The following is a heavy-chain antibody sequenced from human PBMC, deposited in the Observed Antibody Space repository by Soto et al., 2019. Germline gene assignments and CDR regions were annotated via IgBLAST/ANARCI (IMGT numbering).Heavy chain of an antibody. Sequence: PGGSLRLSCVVSGFPFSTSNMNWIRQAPGKGLEWVSFISRSSTYIYYADSVKGRFTISRDDAENSLFLQMNSLRAEDTAVYYCATGVLPISSTSWFDPWGQGTLVTVSP. CDR1: GFPFSTSN. J-gene: IGHJ5*02. CDR2: ISRSSTYI. V-gene: IGHV3-21*01. CDR3: ATGVLPISSTSWFDP. D-gene: IGHD2-2*01.